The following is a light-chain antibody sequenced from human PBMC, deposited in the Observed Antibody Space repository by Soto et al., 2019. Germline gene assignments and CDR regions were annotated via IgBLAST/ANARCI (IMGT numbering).Light chain of an antibody. CDR3: QQYNNWPPYT. V-gene: IGKV3-15*01. Sequence: EIVMTQSPATLSVSPGERATLSCRASQSVSSNLAWYQQKPGQAPRLLIYGASTRAPGIPARFSGSGSGTEFTLTISSLQSEDFADYYCQQYNNWPPYTFGQGTKLEIK. J-gene: IGKJ2*01. CDR1: QSVSSN. CDR2: GAS.